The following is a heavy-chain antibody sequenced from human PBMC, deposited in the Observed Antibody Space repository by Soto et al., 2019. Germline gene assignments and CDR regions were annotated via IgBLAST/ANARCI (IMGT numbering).Heavy chain of an antibody. CDR1: GFSFGIYA. CDR2: ITDSGGDT. Sequence: GGSLILSCAASGFSFGIYAMSWVRQAPGKGLEWFSGITDSGGDTYHADSVKGRFTISRDNTKYTLYLQMNSLRAEDTAVYYCAKGSASSRPYYFDSWGQGTLVTVSS. V-gene: IGHV3-23*01. CDR3: AKGSASSRPYYFDS. J-gene: IGHJ4*02. D-gene: IGHD2-2*01.